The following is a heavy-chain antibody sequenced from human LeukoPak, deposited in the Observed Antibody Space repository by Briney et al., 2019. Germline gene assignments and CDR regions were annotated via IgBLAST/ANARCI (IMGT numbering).Heavy chain of an antibody. V-gene: IGHV4-59*08. J-gene: IGHJ4*02. CDR1: GGSISTYY. D-gene: IGHD3-10*01. Sequence: SETLSLTCTVSGGSISTYYWSWIRQPPGKGLECIGYIYYSGNTNYNPSLKSRVTMSVDTSKNQFSLKLSSVTAADTAVYYCARHGLTMVRGVNFDYWGQGILVTVSS. CDR3: ARHGLTMVRGVNFDY. CDR2: IYYSGNT.